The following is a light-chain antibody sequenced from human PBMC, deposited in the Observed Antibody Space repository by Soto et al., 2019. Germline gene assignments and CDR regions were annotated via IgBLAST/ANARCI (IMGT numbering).Light chain of an antibody. V-gene: IGLV1-47*01. CDR2: RNN. Sequence: QSVLTQPPSASGTPGQTVTISCSGSNSNIGSNYVCWYQQLPGTASKPLIYRNNHRPAGVPYRFSGSKSDTSASLAISGLRSEDEDDYDCSTWDDSLPGIVVFGGGTKLTVL. CDR1: NSNIGSNY. CDR3: STWDDSLPGIVV. J-gene: IGLJ2*01.